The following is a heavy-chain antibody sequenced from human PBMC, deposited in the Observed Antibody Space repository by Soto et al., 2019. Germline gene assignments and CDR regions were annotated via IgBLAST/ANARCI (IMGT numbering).Heavy chain of an antibody. CDR2: ISYDGSNK. CDR1: GFTFSSYG. CDR3: AKDPPSGIAAAIGWFDP. D-gene: IGHD6-13*01. Sequence: PGGSLRLSCAASGFTFSSYGMHWVRQAPGKGLEWVAVISYDGSNKYYADSVKGRFTISRDDSKNTLYLQMNSLRAEDTAVYYCAKDPPSGIAAAIGWFDPWGQGSLVTVSS. V-gene: IGHV3-30*18. J-gene: IGHJ5*02.